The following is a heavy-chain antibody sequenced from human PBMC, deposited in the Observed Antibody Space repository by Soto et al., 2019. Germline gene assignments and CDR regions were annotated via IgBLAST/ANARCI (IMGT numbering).Heavy chain of an antibody. CDR3: AKAEAAGFDY. CDR1: GFTFSSHA. CDR2: ISGSGDST. V-gene: IGHV3-23*01. J-gene: IGHJ4*02. Sequence: EVQLLESGGGLVQPGGSLRLSCAASGFTFSSHAMSWVRQAPGKGLEWVSAISGSGDSTYYADSVRGRFTISRDNSKNTLYLQMNSLRAEDTAVYYCAKAEAAGFDYWGQGTLVAVSS. D-gene: IGHD6-25*01.